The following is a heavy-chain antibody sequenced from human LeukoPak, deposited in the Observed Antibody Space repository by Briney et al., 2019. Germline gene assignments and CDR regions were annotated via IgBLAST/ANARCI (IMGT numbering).Heavy chain of an antibody. J-gene: IGHJ4*02. CDR3: ATAVRTTTYYFDS. D-gene: IGHD1-1*01. V-gene: IGHV3-23*01. CDR1: GFSFSSYA. Sequence: GRSLRLSCAASGFSFSSYAMSWVRQAPGKGLEWVSSLSGSSSIREYADSVKGRFTISRDNTKNTLDLQMDSLRAEDTATYYCATAVRTTTYYFDSWGQGTLVTVSS. CDR2: LSGSSSIR.